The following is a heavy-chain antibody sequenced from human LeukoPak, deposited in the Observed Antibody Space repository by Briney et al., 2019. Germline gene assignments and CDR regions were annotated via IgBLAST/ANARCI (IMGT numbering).Heavy chain of an antibody. CDR1: GFTFSSYA. V-gene: IGHV3-30-3*01. Sequence: PGGSLRLSCAASGFTFSSYAMHWVRQAPGKGLEWVAVISYDGSNKYYADSVKGRFTISRDNSKNTLYLQMNSLRAEDTAVYYCARGIPEIMSHFDYWGQGTLVTVSS. J-gene: IGHJ4*02. D-gene: IGHD5-18*01. CDR3: ARGIPEIMSHFDY. CDR2: ISYDGSNK.